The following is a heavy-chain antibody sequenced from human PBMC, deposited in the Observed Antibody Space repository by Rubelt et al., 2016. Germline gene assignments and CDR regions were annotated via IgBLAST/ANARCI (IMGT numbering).Heavy chain of an antibody. CDR1: GGTFSSYA. V-gene: IGHV1-69*04. CDR2: IIPILGIA. Sequence: QVQLVQSGAEVKKPGSSVKVSCKASGGTFSSYAISWVRQAPGQGLEWMGRIIPILGIANYAQKFQGRVTIMEDKSTGTAYMGLSSVRSEETAVYYCARAPDYGDQIYYYYYYMDVWGKGTTVTVSS. D-gene: IGHD4-17*01. CDR3: ARAPDYGDQIYYYYYYMDV. J-gene: IGHJ6*03.